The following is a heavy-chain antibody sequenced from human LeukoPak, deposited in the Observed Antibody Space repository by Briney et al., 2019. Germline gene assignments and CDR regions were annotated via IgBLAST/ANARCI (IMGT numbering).Heavy chain of an antibody. CDR3: ARTALRNYYYYYMDV. Sequence: SVKVSCKASRGTFSSYAITWVRQAPGQGLEWMGGIIPIFGTANYAQKFQGRVTITADESTSTAYMELSSLRSEDTAVYYCARTALRNYYYYYMDVWGKGTTVTISS. CDR1: RGTFSSYA. J-gene: IGHJ6*03. V-gene: IGHV1-69*01. CDR2: IIPIFGTA.